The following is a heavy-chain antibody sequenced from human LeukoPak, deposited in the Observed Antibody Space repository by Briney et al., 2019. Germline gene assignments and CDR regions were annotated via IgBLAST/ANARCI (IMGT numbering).Heavy chain of an antibody. J-gene: IGHJ4*02. CDR2: IYYSGST. Sequence: PSETLSLTCTVSGGSISSSSYYWGWIRQPPGKGLEWIGSIYYSGSTYYNPSLKSRVTISVDTSKNQFSLKLSSVTAADTAVYYCARDSIAAAASDYWGQGTLVTGSS. CDR1: GGSISSSSYY. V-gene: IGHV4-39*07. CDR3: ARDSIAAAASDY. D-gene: IGHD6-13*01.